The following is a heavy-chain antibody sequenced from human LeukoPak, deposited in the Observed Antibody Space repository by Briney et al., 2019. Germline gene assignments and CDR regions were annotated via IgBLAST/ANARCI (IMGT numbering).Heavy chain of an antibody. V-gene: IGHV3-48*01. J-gene: IGHJ6*02. CDR2: ISSSSSTI. CDR3: ARSGGKKGYYYGMDV. CDR1: GFTFSSYW. Sequence: GGSLRLSCAASGFTFSSYWMHWVRQAPGKGLEWVSYISSSSSTIYYADSVKGRLTISRDNAKNSLYLQMNSLRAEDTAVYYCARSGGKKGYYYGMDVWGQGTTVTVSS.